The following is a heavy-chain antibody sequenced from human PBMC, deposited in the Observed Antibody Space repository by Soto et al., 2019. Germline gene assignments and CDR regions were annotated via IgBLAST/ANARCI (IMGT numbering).Heavy chain of an antibody. CDR1: GFSLSTTGVG. Sequence: QITSKESGPTLVKPTQTLTLTCTFSGFSLSTTGVGVGWIRQPPGKALEWLALIYWDGEKRYRPSLKSRLTITKDTSKNQVVLTMTNMDPVDTATYYCADRPWYAFEPWGQGILVTVSS. J-gene: IGHJ5*02. CDR3: ADRPWYAFEP. CDR2: IYWDGEK. D-gene: IGHD6-13*01. V-gene: IGHV2-5*02.